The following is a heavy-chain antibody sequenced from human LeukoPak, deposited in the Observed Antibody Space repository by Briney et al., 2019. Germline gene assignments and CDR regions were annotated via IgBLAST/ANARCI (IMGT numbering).Heavy chain of an antibody. J-gene: IGHJ4*02. CDR1: GGSFSGYY. V-gene: IGHV4-59*10. Sequence: PSETLSLTCAVYGGSFSGYYWSWIRQPAGKGLEWIGRIYTSGSTNYNPSLKTRVTMSVDTSKKQFSLKLSSVTAADTAVYYCAATRGYTYFYWGQGILVTVSS. CDR2: IYTSGST. D-gene: IGHD5-18*01. CDR3: AATRGYTYFY.